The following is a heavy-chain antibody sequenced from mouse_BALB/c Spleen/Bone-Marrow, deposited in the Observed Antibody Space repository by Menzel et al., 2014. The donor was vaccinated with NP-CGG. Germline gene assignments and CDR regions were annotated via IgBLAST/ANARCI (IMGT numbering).Heavy chain of an antibody. CDR1: GFNIKDSY. D-gene: IGHD1-1*02. CDR2: IDPENGDA. V-gene: IGHV14-4*02. Sequence: EVQLVESGAELVRSGASVKLSCAGSGFNIKDSYIHWVKQSPGQGLEWIGWIDPENGDAEYAPKFQGKATMTADTSSNTAYLQLSRLTDEDTAVYYCSPCGSYGWEYWGQGTSVTVSS. J-gene: IGHJ4*01. CDR3: SPCGSYGWEY.